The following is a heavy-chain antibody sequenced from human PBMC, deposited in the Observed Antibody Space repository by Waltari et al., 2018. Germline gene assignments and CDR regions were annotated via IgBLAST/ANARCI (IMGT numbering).Heavy chain of an antibody. J-gene: IGHJ6*03. CDR2: IYHSGST. D-gene: IGHD1-26*01. V-gene: IGHV4-38-2*01. Sequence: QVQLQESGPGLVKPSETLSLTCAVSGYSISSGYYWGWIRQPPGKGLEWIGSIYHSGSTYYNPSLKSRVTITADTSTDTAYMELSSLRSEDTAVYYCATVSRGGTNYYMDVWGKGTTVTVSS. CDR1: GYSISSGYY. CDR3: ATVSRGGTNYYMDV.